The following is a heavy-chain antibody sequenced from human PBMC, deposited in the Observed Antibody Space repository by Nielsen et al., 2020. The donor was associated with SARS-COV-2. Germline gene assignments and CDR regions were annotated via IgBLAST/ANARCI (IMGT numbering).Heavy chain of an antibody. J-gene: IGHJ3*01. CDR1: GHTFANYG. V-gene: IGHV1-18*04. CDR2: LSTQNGNT. CDR3: ARHTVYSSTWFAFDL. D-gene: IGHD6-13*01. Sequence: ASVKVSCKASGHTFANYGLTWVRQAPGQGLEWMGWLSTQNGNTNFAQKFQGRVTVTTGTSTNTVYMELRSLRSDDTAVYYCARHTVYSSTWFAFDLWGQGTMVTVSS.